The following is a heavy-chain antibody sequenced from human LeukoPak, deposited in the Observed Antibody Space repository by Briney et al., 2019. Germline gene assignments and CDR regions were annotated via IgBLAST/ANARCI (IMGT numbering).Heavy chain of an antibody. J-gene: IGHJ5*02. CDR1: GLHFSGTA. CDR3: AKDGAQYSSGPECDP. D-gene: IGHD6-19*01. Sequence: GGSLRLSCAASGLHFSGTAMSWVRQAPGKGPEWVSAISHDGMNAYYADSVKGRFTISRDNSKKTVSLEMSSLTAADTGVYYCAKDGAQYSSGPECDPRGQGALVTVSP. CDR2: ISHDGMNA. V-gene: IGHV3-23*01.